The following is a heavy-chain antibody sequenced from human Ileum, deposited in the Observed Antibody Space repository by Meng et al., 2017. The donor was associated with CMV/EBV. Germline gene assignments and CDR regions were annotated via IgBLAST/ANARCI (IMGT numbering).Heavy chain of an antibody. CDR3: ARESSAPYASIGYPHF. J-gene: IGHJ4*02. CDR2: ISAYYGNT. Sequence: ASVPVSCQASGYTFPSYGISWVRQAPGHGLEWMGWISAYYGNTNYAQKLQGRLTLTTDTSTSTAYMELRNLRTDDTAVYYGARESSAPYASIGYPHFWGQGTLVTVSS. CDR1: GYTFPSYG. D-gene: IGHD3-22*01. V-gene: IGHV1-18*01.